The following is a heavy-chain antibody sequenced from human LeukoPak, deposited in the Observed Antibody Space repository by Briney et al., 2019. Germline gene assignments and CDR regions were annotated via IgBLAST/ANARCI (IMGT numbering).Heavy chain of an antibody. CDR3: ARMLAGPDYFDH. CDR2: IDWDDDK. V-gene: IGHV2-70*11. CDR1: GFSLSTTKMC. J-gene: IGHJ4*02. Sequence: SGPALVKPTQTLTLTCTFSGFSLSTTKMCVNWIRQPPGKALEWLGRIDWDDDKYYSTSLKTRLTISKDTSKNQVVLIMTNMDPADTATYYCARMLAGPDYFDHWGRGTLVTVSS. D-gene: IGHD6-13*01.